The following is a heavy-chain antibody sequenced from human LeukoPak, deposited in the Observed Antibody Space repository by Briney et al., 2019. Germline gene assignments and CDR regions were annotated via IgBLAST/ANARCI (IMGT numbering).Heavy chain of an antibody. CDR2: ISGSGGST. CDR1: GFSGFTFSTYA. Sequence: GGSLRLSCAASGFSGFTFSTYAMSWVRQAPGKGLEWVSGISGSGGSTYYADSVKGRFTISRDNSKNTLYLQTNSLRAEDTAVYYCAKDIVVPAGRYYMDVWGKGTTVTVSS. V-gene: IGHV3-23*01. J-gene: IGHJ6*03. CDR3: AKDIVVPAGRYYMDV. D-gene: IGHD2-2*01.